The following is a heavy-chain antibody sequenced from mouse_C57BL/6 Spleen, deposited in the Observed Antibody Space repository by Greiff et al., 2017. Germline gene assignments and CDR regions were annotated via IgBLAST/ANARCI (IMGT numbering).Heavy chain of an antibody. CDR1: GFNIKDDY. J-gene: IGHJ2*01. CDR2: IDPENGDT. CDR3: TTPRITTVVDY. V-gene: IGHV14-4*01. D-gene: IGHD1-1*01. Sequence: VQLQQSGAELVRPGASVKLSCTASGFNIKDDYMHWVKQRPEQGLEWIGWIDPENGDTEYASKFQGKATITADTSSNTAYLQLSSLTSEDTAVYYCTTPRITTVVDYWGQGTTLTVSS.